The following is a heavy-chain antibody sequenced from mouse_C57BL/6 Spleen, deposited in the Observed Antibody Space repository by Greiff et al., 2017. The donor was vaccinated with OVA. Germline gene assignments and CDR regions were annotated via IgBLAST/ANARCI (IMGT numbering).Heavy chain of an antibody. CDR3: TTDIDYYGSSYWYFDV. CDR1: GFNIKDDY. Sequence: EVQLQQSGAELVRPGASVKLSCTASGFNIKDDYMHWVKQRPEQGLEWIGWIDPENGDTEYASKFQGKATITADTSSNTAYLQLSSLTSEYTAVYYCTTDIDYYGSSYWYFDVWGTGTTVTVSS. J-gene: IGHJ1*03. D-gene: IGHD1-1*01. V-gene: IGHV14-4*01. CDR2: IDPENGDT.